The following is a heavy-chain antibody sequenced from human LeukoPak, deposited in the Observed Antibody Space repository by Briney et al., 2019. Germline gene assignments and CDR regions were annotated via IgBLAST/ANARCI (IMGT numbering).Heavy chain of an antibody. Sequence: PGRSLRFSCAASGFTFSNYAMHWVRQAPGKGLEFVSAISSNGGSTYYAKSVKGRFTVSRDNSKNTLSLQMGSLRAEDMAVYYCARRNYYVGSGYFSGDAFDIWGQGTMVTVSS. CDR1: GFTFSNYA. J-gene: IGHJ3*02. V-gene: IGHV3-64*01. CDR3: ARRNYYVGSGYFSGDAFDI. D-gene: IGHD3-22*01. CDR2: ISSNGGST.